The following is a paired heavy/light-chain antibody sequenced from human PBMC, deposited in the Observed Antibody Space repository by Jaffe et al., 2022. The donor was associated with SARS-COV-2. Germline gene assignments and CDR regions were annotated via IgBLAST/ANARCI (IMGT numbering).Light chain of an antibody. V-gene: IGKV3-20*01. CDR2: GAS. CDR3: QQFGGSPYT. J-gene: IGKJ2*01. CDR1: QSVSSSY. Sequence: EIVLTQSPGTLSLSPGERATLSCRASQSVSSSYLVWYQQKPGQAPRLLIYGASSRATGIPDRFSGSGSGTDFTLTISRLEPEDFAVYYCQQFGGSPYTFGQGTKLEI.
Heavy chain of an antibody. CDR2: IYPGDSDA. CDR3: ARLDSSSWDYYHGMDV. V-gene: IGHV5-51*01. Sequence: EVQLVQSGAAVKKPGESLMISCKGSGYSFRTYWIAWVRQMPGKGLEWMGFIYPGDSDARYSPSFQGQVTMSADKSISTAYLQWSSLKASDTAMYYCARLDSSSWDYYHGMDVWGQGTTVIVSS. D-gene: IGHD6-13*01. CDR1: GYSFRTYW. J-gene: IGHJ6*02.